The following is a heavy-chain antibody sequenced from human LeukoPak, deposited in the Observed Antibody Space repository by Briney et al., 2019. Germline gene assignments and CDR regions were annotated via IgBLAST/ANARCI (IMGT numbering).Heavy chain of an antibody. V-gene: IGHV3-23*01. CDR2: ISGSGGST. Sequence: GGSLRLSCAASVFTFGSYAMSWVRQAPGKGLEWLSAISGSGGSTYYADSVKGRFTISRDNSKNTLYLQMNSLRAEDTAVYYCAKDYSSGPAALDYWGQGTLVTVSS. D-gene: IGHD6-19*01. CDR3: AKDYSSGPAALDY. CDR1: VFTFGSYA. J-gene: IGHJ4*02.